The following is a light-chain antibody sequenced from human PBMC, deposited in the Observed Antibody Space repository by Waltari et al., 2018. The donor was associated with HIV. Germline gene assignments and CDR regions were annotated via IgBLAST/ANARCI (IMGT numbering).Light chain of an antibody. CDR3: ATWDSGLSAVV. J-gene: IGLJ2*01. Sequence: QSVLTQPPSVSATPGQKVTISCSGSSSNIGYNYVFWYQQLPGTAPKLLIYDNNKRPSGIPDRFSGSKSSTSATLGITGLQTGDEADYYCATWDSGLSAVVFGGGTKLTVL. CDR2: DNN. V-gene: IGLV1-51*01. CDR1: SSNIGYNY.